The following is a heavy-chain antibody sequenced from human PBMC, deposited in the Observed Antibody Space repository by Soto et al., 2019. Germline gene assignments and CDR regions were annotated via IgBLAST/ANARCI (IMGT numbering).Heavy chain of an antibody. J-gene: IGHJ4*02. CDR3: VKDLYEATVTTLDY. D-gene: IGHD4-17*01. Sequence: QVQLVESGGGVVQPGRSLRLSWAASGFIFRTYGMHWVRQAPGKGLEWMAVISFDGSKTYYADSVKGRFTVSRDNSENTVYLQMNGLRAEDTAVYYCVKDLYEATVTTLDYWGQGTLVTVSS. CDR1: GFIFRTYG. V-gene: IGHV3-30*18. CDR2: ISFDGSKT.